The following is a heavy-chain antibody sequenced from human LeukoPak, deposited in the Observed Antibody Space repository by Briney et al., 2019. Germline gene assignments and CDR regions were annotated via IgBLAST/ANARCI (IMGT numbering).Heavy chain of an antibody. D-gene: IGHD3-3*01. CDR2: IIPIFGTA. CDR1: GGTFSSYA. J-gene: IGHJ2*01. CDR3: ARITIFGVGPDWYFDL. V-gene: IGHV1-69*13. Sequence: SVKVSCKASGGTFSSYAISWVRQAPGQGLEWMGGIIPIFGTANYAQKCQGRVTITADESTSTAYMELSSMRSEDTAVYYCARITIFGVGPDWYFDLWGRGTLVTVSS.